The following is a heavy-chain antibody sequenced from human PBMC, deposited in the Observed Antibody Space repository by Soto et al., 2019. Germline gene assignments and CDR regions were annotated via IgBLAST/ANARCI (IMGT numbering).Heavy chain of an antibody. J-gene: IGHJ4*02. CDR2: ISGSGGST. Sequence: GGSLRLSCAASGFTFSSYTMTWVRQAPGKGPEWVSSISGSGGSTYNADPVKGRFTISRDNSKNTLYLQMNGLRVEDTAVYYCAWGGLGTYSGVWTGGQWGQGTLVTVSS. CDR3: AWGGLGTYSGVWTGGQ. CDR1: GFTFSSYT. D-gene: IGHD6-19*01. V-gene: IGHV3-23*01.